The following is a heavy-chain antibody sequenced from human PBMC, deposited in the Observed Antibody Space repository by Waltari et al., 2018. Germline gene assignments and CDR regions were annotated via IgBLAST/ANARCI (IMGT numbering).Heavy chain of an antibody. D-gene: IGHD3-3*01. CDR1: GGSFSGYY. CDR3: AMMSDFWSGY. J-gene: IGHJ4*02. V-gene: IGHV4-34*01. CDR2: INHSGST. Sequence: QVQLQQWGAGLLKPSETLSLTCAVYGGSFSGYYWSWIRQPPGKGLEWIGEINHSGSTNYNPSLKSRVTISVDTSKNQFSLKLSSVTAADTAVYYCAMMSDFWSGYWGQGTLVTVSS.